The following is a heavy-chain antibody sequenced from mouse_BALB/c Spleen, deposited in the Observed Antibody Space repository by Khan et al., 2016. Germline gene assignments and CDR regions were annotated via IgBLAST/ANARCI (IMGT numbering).Heavy chain of an antibody. Sequence: EVQLQESGPGLVKPSQSLSLTCTVTGYSITSDYAWNWIRQFPGNKLEWMGYISYSGSTSYNPSLKSRISITRDTSKNQFFLQLNSVTTEDTATYYCSIYYDYDGNAMDYWGQGTSVTVSS. V-gene: IGHV3-2*02. CDR1: GYSITSDYA. CDR2: ISYSGST. J-gene: IGHJ4*01. CDR3: SIYYDYDGNAMDY. D-gene: IGHD2-4*01.